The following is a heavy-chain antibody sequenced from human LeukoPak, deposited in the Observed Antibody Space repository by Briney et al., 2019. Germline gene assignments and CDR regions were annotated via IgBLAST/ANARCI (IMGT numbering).Heavy chain of an antibody. CDR2: ISSSSSYI. V-gene: IGHV3-21*04. CDR1: GFTFSSYS. D-gene: IGHD3-10*01. J-gene: IGHJ4*02. Sequence: GGSLRLSCAASGFTFSSYSMNWVRQAPGKGLEWVSSISSSSSYIYYADSVKGRFTISRDNAKNSLYLQMNSLRAEDTALYYCAKGGYYYGSGSSQTLDYWGQGTLVTVSS. CDR3: AKGGYYYGSGSSQTLDY.